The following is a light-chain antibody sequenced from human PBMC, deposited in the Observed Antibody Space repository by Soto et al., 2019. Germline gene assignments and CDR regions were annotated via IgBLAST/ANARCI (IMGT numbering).Light chain of an antibody. J-gene: IGKJ4*01. CDR1: QSIGKS. Sequence: EIVLTQSPDTLSLSPGERATLSCRASQSIGKSVAWYQQKPGQAPRLLIYDTSKRATGIPARFSGSGSGTDFTLTISSLEPEDFAVYSCQQRRNWPLTFGGGTNVEIK. V-gene: IGKV3-11*01. CDR2: DTS. CDR3: QQRRNWPLT.